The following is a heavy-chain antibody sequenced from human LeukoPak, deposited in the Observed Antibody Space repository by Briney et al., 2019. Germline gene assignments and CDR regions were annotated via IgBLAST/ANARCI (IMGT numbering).Heavy chain of an antibody. V-gene: IGHV7-4-1*02. J-gene: IGHJ6*02. CDR3: ARDEGYCSRTSCYGASKGMDV. CDR1: GYTFTRFA. D-gene: IGHD2-2*01. Sequence: GASVKVSCKASGYTFTRFALNWVRQAPGQGLQWMGWINTNSGHPTYAQGFTGRFVFSLDTSVSTAYLQINSLKAEDTAVYYCARDEGYCSRTSCYGASKGMDVWGQGTAVIVSS. CDR2: INTNSGHP.